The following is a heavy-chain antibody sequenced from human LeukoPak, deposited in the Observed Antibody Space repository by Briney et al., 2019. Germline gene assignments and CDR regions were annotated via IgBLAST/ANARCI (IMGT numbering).Heavy chain of an antibody. CDR1: GFTFSSYA. CDR3: VNPVGYGDAFDI. CDR2: TSASGGST. J-gene: IGHJ3*02. Sequence: GGSLRLSCAASGFTFSSYAMSWVRQAPGKGLEWVSGTSASGGSTYYADSVKGRFTISRDNSKNTLYLQMNSLRAEDTAVYYCVNPVGYGDAFDIWGQGTMVTVSS. V-gene: IGHV3-23*01. D-gene: IGHD5-12*01.